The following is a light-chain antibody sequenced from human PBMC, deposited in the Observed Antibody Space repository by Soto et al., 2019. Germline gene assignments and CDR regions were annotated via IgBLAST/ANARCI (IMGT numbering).Light chain of an antibody. Sequence: EVTMTQSPDILSVSPGDRATLSCRASEDISGNLAWYQQRPGQAPRLLIYDTSPRATGIPARFSGSGSGTEFTLTISSLQSEDFAVYYCQQYNNWPPPFGQGTRLEIK. CDR3: QQYNNWPPP. CDR1: EDISGN. CDR2: DTS. J-gene: IGKJ5*01. V-gene: IGKV3-15*01.